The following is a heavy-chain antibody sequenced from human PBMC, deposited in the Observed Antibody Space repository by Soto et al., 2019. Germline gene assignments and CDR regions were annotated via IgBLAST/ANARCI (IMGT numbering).Heavy chain of an antibody. CDR2: IIPILGIA. D-gene: IGHD6-13*01. CDR1: GGTFSSYT. J-gene: IGHJ5*02. V-gene: IGHV1-69*02. Sequence: QVQLVQSGAEVKKPGSSVKVSCKASGGTFSSYTISWVRQAPGQGLEWMGRIIPILGIANYAQKFQGRVTITADKSTRTAYMELSSLRSEDTAVYYCARARIAAAALPGGIWFAPWGQGTLVTVSS. CDR3: ARARIAAAALPGGIWFAP.